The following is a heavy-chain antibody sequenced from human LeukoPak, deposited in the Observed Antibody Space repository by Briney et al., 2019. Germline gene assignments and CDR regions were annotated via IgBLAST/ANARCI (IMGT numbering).Heavy chain of an antibody. D-gene: IGHD6-13*01. CDR2: INPSGGST. J-gene: IGHJ6*03. CDR3: ARDQGSGIAAAGPMDV. CDR1: GYTFTSYY. V-gene: IGHV1-46*01. Sequence: ASVKVSCKASGYTFTSYYMHWVRQAPGQGLEWMGIINPSGGSTSYAQKFQGRVAMTRDTSTSTVYMELSSLRSEDTAVYYCARDQGSGIAAAGPMDVWSKGTTVTVSS.